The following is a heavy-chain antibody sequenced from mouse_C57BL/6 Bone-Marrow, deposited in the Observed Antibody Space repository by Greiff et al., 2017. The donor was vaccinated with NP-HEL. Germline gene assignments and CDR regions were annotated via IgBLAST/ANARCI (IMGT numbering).Heavy chain of an antibody. D-gene: IGHD2-2*01. V-gene: IGHV14-4*01. J-gene: IGHJ1*03. CDR1: GFNIKDDY. CDR3: TPGLRGYFDV. Sequence: VQLQQSGAELVRPGASVKLSCTAPGFNIKDDYMHWVKQRPVQGLEWIGWIDPENGDTEYASKFQGKATITADTSSNTAYLQLSSLTSEDTAVYYCTPGLRGYFDVWGTGTTVTVSS. CDR2: IDPENGDT.